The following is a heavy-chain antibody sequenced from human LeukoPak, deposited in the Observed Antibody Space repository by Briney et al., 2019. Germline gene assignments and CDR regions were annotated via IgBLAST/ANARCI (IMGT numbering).Heavy chain of an antibody. CDR1: GYTFTSYY. D-gene: IGHD3-22*01. CDR3: ARDAEDTMIVVSRQGYFDL. CDR2: INPSGGST. Sequence: GASVKVSCKASGYTFTSYYMHWVRQAPGQGPEWMGIINPSGGSTSYAQKFQGRVTMTRDTSTSTVYMELSSLRSEDTAVYYCARDAEDTMIVVSRQGYFDLWGRGTLVTVSS. J-gene: IGHJ2*01. V-gene: IGHV1-46*01.